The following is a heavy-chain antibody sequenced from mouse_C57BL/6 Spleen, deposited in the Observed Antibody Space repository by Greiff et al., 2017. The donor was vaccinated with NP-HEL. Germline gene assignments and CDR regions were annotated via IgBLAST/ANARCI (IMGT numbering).Heavy chain of an antibody. CDR3: ARSSYYSNYVDYAMDY. Sequence: EVQGVESGGGLVKPGGSLKLSCAASGFTFSSYTMSWVRQTPEKRLEWVATISGGGGNTYYPDSVKGRFTISRDNAKNTLYLQMSSLRSEDTALYYCARSSYYSNYVDYAMDYWGQGTSVTVSS. V-gene: IGHV5-9*01. D-gene: IGHD2-5*01. J-gene: IGHJ4*01. CDR1: GFTFSSYT. CDR2: ISGGGGNT.